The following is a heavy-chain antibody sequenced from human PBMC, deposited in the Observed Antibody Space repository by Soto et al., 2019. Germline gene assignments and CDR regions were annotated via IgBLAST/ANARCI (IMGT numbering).Heavy chain of an antibody. J-gene: IGHJ6*02. V-gene: IGHV4-4*02. D-gene: IGHD6-19*01. Sequence: QVQLQESGPGLVKPSETLSLTCGVSGDSINNGFWWTWVRQPPGKGLEWVGEKHHSGSTNYNMSLMSRVVTSLDKTKNQFFPTLSSVAAADTAVYFCAGSSGWWRLDVWGQGTTVTVSS. CDR1: GDSINNGFW. CDR3: AGSSGWWRLDV. CDR2: KHHSGST.